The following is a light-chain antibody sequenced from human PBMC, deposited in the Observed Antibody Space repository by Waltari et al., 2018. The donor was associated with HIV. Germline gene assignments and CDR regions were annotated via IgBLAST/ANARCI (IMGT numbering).Light chain of an antibody. CDR3: QSYDNSLGGSKV. CDR2: SHY. V-gene: IGLV1-40*01. Sequence: QSVLTQPPSVSGAPGQRVTISCTGTYSNIGSGYNVNWYQHLPGTAPKVLIYSHYNRPSAVPYLFSGSRSGTSASLAITGLQAEDEAHYYCQSYDNSLGGSKVFGGGTKLTVL. J-gene: IGLJ2*01. CDR1: YSNIGSGYN.